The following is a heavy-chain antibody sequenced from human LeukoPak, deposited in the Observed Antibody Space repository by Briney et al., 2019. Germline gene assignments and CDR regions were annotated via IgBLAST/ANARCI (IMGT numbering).Heavy chain of an antibody. CDR3: AKAAAFPGDADAFDI. V-gene: IGHV3-48*01. D-gene: IGHD4-17*01. CDR2: ISSSSSTI. Sequence: PGGSLRLSCAASGFTFSSYSMNWVRQAPGKGLEWVSYISSSSSTIYYADSVKGRFTISRDNSKNTLYLQMNSLSAEDTAVYYCAKAAAFPGDADAFDIWGQGTMVTVSS. J-gene: IGHJ3*02. CDR1: GFTFSSYS.